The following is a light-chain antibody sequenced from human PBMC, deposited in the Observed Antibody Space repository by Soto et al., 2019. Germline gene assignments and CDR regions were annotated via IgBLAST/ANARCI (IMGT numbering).Light chain of an antibody. CDR2: GAS. CDR3: QQYDNWPQGT. Sequence: EIVMTQSPATLSVSPGERATLSCRASQSVSSNLAWYQQKPGQTPRLLIYGASTRATGIPARFGGSGSGTEFTLTISSLLPEDFAVYYCQQYDNWPQGTFGQGTKVDIK. J-gene: IGKJ1*01. V-gene: IGKV3-15*01. CDR1: QSVSSN.